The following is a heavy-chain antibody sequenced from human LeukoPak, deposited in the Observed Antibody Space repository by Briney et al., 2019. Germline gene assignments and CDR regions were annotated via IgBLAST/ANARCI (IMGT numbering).Heavy chain of an antibody. Sequence: PSETLSLTCAVYGGSFSGYYWSWIRQPPGEGLEWIGEINHSGSTNYNPSLKSRVTISVDTSKNQFSLKLSSVTAADTAVYYCARDLLYDSSGYYRYYFDYWGQGTLVTVSS. V-gene: IGHV4-34*01. CDR1: GGSFSGYY. CDR3: ARDLLYDSSGYYRYYFDY. D-gene: IGHD3-22*01. J-gene: IGHJ4*02. CDR2: INHSGST.